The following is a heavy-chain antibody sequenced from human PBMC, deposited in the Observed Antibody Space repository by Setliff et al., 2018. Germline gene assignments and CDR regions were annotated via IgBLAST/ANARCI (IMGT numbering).Heavy chain of an antibody. Sequence: SETLSLTCTVPGGSISSISYYWGWIRQPPGKGLEWIGTVYDSGTTYYNPSLKSRVTIFVDTSKNQISLNLNSVTAADTGVYYCASCRYQVPYDYWGQGILVTVSS. D-gene: IGHD2-2*01. CDR3: ASCRYQVPYDY. J-gene: IGHJ4*02. V-gene: IGHV4-39*01. CDR1: GGSISSISYY. CDR2: VYDSGTT.